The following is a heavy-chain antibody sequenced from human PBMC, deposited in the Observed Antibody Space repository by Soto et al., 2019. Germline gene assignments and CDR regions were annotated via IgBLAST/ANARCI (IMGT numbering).Heavy chain of an antibody. CDR2: IYSTGNT. CDR1: GESIRSSSY. Sequence: QLQLQESGPGLVKPSETLSLTCTVSGESIRSSSYWGWIRQPPGKGMEWIGSIYSTGNTYYNPSLNSQVTISGDTSKYQVSLNVISVTAADTAVYYCRRSSRYSTDVWGQGTTVTVSS. V-gene: IGHV4-39*01. CDR3: RRSSRYSTDV. J-gene: IGHJ6*02. D-gene: IGHD6-13*01.